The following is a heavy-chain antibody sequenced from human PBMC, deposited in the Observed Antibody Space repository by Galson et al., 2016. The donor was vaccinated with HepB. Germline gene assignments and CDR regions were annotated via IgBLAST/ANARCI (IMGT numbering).Heavy chain of an antibody. CDR1: GYTFTNFA. D-gene: IGHD1-26*01. CDR2: INPGNGDT. Sequence: SVKVSCKAPGYTFTNFAMHWVRQAPGQRLEWMGWINPGNGDTKYSQKFQGRVTISRDTSAGTAYIALSSLISEDTAVYYCAREGSYYTLDSWGQGTLVTVSS. V-gene: IGHV1-3*01. CDR3: AREGSYYTLDS. J-gene: IGHJ4*02.